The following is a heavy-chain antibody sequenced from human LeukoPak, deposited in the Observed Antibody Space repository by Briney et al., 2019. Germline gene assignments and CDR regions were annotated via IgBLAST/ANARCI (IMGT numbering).Heavy chain of an antibody. Sequence: ASVKVSCKASGYTFTSYAMHWVRQAPGQRLEWMGWINAGNGNTKYSQKFQGRVTITRDTSASTAYMELSSVRSEDTAVYYCASGGGDCSGGSCYEVDYWGQGTLVTVSS. D-gene: IGHD2-15*01. CDR2: INAGNGNT. CDR1: GYTFTSYA. V-gene: IGHV1-3*01. CDR3: ASGGGDCSGGSCYEVDY. J-gene: IGHJ4*02.